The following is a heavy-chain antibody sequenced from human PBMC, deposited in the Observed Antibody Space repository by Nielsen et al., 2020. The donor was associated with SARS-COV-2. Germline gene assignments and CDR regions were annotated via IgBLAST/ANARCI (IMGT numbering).Heavy chain of an antibody. D-gene: IGHD3-10*01. Sequence: GESLKISCAASGFTFSSYDMHWVRQATGKGLEWVSAIGTAGDTYYPGSVKGRFTISRENAKNSLYLQMNSLRAGDTAVYYCARASYYYGSGSYYNLVGGMDAWGQGTTVTVSS. CDR3: ARASYYYGSGSYYNLVGGMDA. CDR2: IGTAGDT. CDR1: GFTFSSYD. V-gene: IGHV3-13*01. J-gene: IGHJ6*02.